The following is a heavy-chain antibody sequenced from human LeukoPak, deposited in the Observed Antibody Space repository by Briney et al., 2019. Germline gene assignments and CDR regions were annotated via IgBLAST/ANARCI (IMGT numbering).Heavy chain of an antibody. CDR3: ARGNWNSSGWYYDY. J-gene: IGHJ4*02. CDR1: GGTFSSYA. D-gene: IGHD6-19*01. V-gene: IGHV1-69*05. CDR2: IISIFGTA. Sequence: SVKVSCKASGGTFSSYAISWVRQAPGQGFEWMGRIISIFGTANYAQKFQGRVTITTDESTNTANLELGSLRAEDTAVNYWARGNWNSSGWYYDYWAREPWSPSPQ.